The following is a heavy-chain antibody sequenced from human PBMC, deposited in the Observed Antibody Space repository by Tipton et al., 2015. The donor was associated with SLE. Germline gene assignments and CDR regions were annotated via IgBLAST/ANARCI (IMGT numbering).Heavy chain of an antibody. Sequence: TLSLTCAVYGGSFSGYYWSWIRQPPGKGLEWIGEINHSGSTNYNPSLKSRVTISVDTSKNQFSLKLSSVTAADTAVYYCARARYYDFWSGYYTGWFDPWGQGTLVTVSS. CDR1: GGSFSGYY. D-gene: IGHD3-3*01. CDR3: ARARYYDFWSGYYTGWFDP. CDR2: INHSGST. J-gene: IGHJ5*02. V-gene: IGHV4-34*01.